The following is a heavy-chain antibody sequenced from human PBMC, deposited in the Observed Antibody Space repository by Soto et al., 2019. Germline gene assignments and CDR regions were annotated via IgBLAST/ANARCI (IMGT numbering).Heavy chain of an antibody. CDR1: GGSLSSYY. CDR2: ISYSGTT. Sequence: SETLSLTCTVSGGSLSSYYWSWIRRPPGMGLEWIGSISYSGTTNYNSSLKSRVTISIDTSKNQFSLKLSSVTAADTAVYYCARVLWFGELPRPFFDYWGQGTLVTVSS. J-gene: IGHJ4*02. D-gene: IGHD3-10*01. V-gene: IGHV4-59*01. CDR3: ARVLWFGELPRPFFDY.